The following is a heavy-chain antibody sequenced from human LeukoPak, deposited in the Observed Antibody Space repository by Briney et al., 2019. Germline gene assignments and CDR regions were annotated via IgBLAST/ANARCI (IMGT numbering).Heavy chain of an antibody. CDR1: GGSISSSSYY. CDR3: ARDLEPD. Sequence: SETLSLTCTVSGGSISSSSYYWSWIRQPPGKGLEWLGSIRHTGNTYYNPSLNSRITISMDTSKNQFFLKLRSVTAADTAVYYCARDLEPDWGQGTLVTVSS. D-gene: IGHD1-1*01. J-gene: IGHJ4*02. V-gene: IGHV4-39*02. CDR2: IRHTGNT.